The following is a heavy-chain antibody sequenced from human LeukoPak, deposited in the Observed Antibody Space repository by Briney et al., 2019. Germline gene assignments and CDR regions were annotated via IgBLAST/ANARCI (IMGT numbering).Heavy chain of an antibody. D-gene: IGHD3-10*01. V-gene: IGHV3-53*01. CDR2: MFAGGSP. CDR1: GFNVSSNY. CDR3: ARGVGVRGVVSQPLEY. Sequence: GGSLRLSCAASGFNVSSNYMTWVRQAPGKALEWVSVMFAGGSPYFADSVKGRFTLSRDNSKNALYLHMNNLGADDTAVYYCARGVGVRGVVSQPLEYWAQGTLVIVSS. J-gene: IGHJ4*02.